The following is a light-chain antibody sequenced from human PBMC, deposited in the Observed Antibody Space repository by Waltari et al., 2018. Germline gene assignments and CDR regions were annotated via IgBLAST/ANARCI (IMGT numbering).Light chain of an antibody. V-gene: IGKV1-5*03. CDR1: QSTSSW. CDR3: QQNNSYSPTWT. CDR2: QTS. J-gene: IGKJ1*01. Sequence: DIQMTQSPSTLSASVGDTVTITCRASQSTSSWLAWLQQKPGKAPQLLVYQTSTLESGVPSRFSGSGSGTEFTLTISSLQPDDFATYYCQQNNSYSPTWTFGQGTKVEIK.